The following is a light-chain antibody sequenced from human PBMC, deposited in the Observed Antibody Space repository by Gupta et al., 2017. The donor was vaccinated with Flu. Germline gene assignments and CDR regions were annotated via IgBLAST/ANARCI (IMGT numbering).Light chain of an antibody. CDR1: QKVGVD. V-gene: IGKV3-15*01. CDR3: QQFNNWPFT. Sequence: EIVMTQSPATLSVSPGEGATLSCRASQKVGVDLAWYQQKPGQPPRPLIYDASFRATGVPARFTANGSGTDFTLTISSLQSEDFAVYFCQQFNNWPFTFGQGTRLDIK. CDR2: DAS. J-gene: IGKJ5*01.